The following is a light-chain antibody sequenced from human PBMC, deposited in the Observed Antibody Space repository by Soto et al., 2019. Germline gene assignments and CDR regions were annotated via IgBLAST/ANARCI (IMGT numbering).Light chain of an antibody. CDR2: DVH. CDR1: SSDIGGYNY. Sequence: QSALTQPASVSGSPGQSITISCTGTSSDIGGYNYVSWFQQHPDKAPKLMIYDVHGRPSGVSNRFSGSKSGNTASLTIPGLQAEDEADYYCSSFTSSGTRVFGTGTKLTVL. CDR3: SSFTSSGTRV. V-gene: IGLV2-14*01. J-gene: IGLJ1*01.